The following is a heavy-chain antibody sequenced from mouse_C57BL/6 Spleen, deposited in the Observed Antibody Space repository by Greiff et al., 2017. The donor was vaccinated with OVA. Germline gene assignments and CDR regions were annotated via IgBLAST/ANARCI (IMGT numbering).Heavy chain of an antibody. CDR1: GYTFTSYW. J-gene: IGHJ4*01. Sequence: QVQLQQSGAELVKPGASVKLSCKASGYTFTSYWMHWVKQRPGQGLEWIGMIHPNSGSTNYNEKFKSKATLTVDKSSSTAYMQLSSLTSEDSAVYYCARGGLATPGAMDYWGQGTSVTVSS. CDR3: ARGGLATPGAMDY. D-gene: IGHD1-1*01. V-gene: IGHV1-64*01. CDR2: IHPNSGST.